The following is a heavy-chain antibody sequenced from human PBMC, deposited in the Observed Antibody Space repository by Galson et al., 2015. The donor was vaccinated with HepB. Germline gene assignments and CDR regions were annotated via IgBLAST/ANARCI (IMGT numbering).Heavy chain of an antibody. D-gene: IGHD2-21*02. CDR3: ARGGEVVVTAWVHTD. CDR1: GFTFSDYY. J-gene: IGHJ4*02. V-gene: IGHV3-11*06. CDR2: ISSSSSYT. Sequence: SLRLSCAASGFTFSDYYMSWIRQAPGKGLEWVSYISSSSSYTNYADSVKGRFTISRDNAKNSLYLQMNSLRAEDTAVYYCARGGEVVVTAWVHTDWGQGTLVTVSS.